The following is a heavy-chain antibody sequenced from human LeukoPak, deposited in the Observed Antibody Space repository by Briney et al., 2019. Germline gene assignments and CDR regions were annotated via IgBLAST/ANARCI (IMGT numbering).Heavy chain of an antibody. J-gene: IGHJ5*02. Sequence: PSETLFLTCAVYGGSFSGYYCSWIRQPPGKGLEWIGEINHSGSTNYNPSLKSRVTISVDTSKNQFSLKLSSVTAADTAVYYCARDHKRYYDFWSGYYTGWFDPWGQGTLVTVSS. D-gene: IGHD3-3*01. V-gene: IGHV4-34*01. CDR1: GGSFSGYY. CDR2: INHSGST. CDR3: ARDHKRYYDFWSGYYTGWFDP.